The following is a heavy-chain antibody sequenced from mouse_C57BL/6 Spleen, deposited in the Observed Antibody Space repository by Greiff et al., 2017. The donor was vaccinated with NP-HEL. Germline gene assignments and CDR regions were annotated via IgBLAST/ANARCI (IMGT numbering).Heavy chain of an antibody. Sequence: EVKVVESGGGLVKPGGSLKLSCAASGFTFSSYTMSWVRQTPEKRLEWVATLSGGGGNTYYPDRVKGRFTISRDNAKTTLYLQMSSLRSEDTALYYCARPDYDDRAMDYWGQGTSVTVSS. CDR2: LSGGGGNT. CDR1: GFTFSSYT. CDR3: ARPDYDDRAMDY. D-gene: IGHD2-4*01. J-gene: IGHJ4*01. V-gene: IGHV5-9*01.